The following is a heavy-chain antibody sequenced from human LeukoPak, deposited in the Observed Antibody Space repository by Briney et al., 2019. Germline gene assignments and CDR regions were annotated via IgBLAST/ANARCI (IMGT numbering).Heavy chain of an antibody. D-gene: IGHD1-14*01. CDR2: ISGSDGRL. CDR3: AKESPYRAPTRTYYFDF. V-gene: IGHV3-23*01. J-gene: IGHJ4*02. CDR1: GFTFSSYW. Sequence: GGSLRLSCAASGFTFSSYWMSWVRQAPGKGLEWVAAISGSDGRLFYANSVRGRFTISRDNSKNTLFLQMNSLRDEDTALYYCAKESPYRAPTRTYYFDFWGQGTLVTVSS.